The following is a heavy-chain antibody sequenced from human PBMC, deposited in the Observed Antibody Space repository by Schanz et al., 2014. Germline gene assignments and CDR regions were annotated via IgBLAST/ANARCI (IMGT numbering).Heavy chain of an antibody. CDR2: INSANGNT. Sequence: QVQLVQSGAEMKKPGASVKVSCKASGYTFTGYYMHWVRQAPGQGLEWMGWINSANGNTKYSHRFQGRVTFTADKSTSTAYMELSSLRYEDTALYYCARGTMPGTFDIWGQGTMXTVSS. V-gene: IGHV1-2*02. CDR3: ARGTMPGTFDI. J-gene: IGHJ3*02. D-gene: IGHD2-2*01. CDR1: GYTFTGYY.